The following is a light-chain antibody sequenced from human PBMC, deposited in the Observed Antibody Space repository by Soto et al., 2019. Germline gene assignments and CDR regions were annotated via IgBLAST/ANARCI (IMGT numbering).Light chain of an antibody. Sequence: EIVMTQSPATLSVSPGERATLSCRSSQSVSSDLAWYHQKPGQAPRLLIFGASTRATGIPDRFSGSGSGTDFTLTISSLQSEDFAVYYCQQYNTWPLITFGPGTRLEI. CDR1: QSVSSD. CDR3: QQYNTWPLIT. J-gene: IGKJ5*01. CDR2: GAS. V-gene: IGKV3-15*01.